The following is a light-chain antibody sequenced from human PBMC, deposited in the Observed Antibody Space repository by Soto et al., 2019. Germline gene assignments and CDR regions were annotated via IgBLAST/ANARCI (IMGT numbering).Light chain of an antibody. V-gene: IGKV3-20*01. Sequence: EIVLTQSPVTLSLSPGERATLSCRASQSVSSSYLGWYKQNLGQAPRPLIFVTSNRATEIPGRFSGSGSGTDFTLTISRLEPEDFAMYYCQQYGYSPRIFGQGTRMEIK. CDR1: QSVSSSY. CDR3: QQYGYSPRI. J-gene: IGKJ5*01. CDR2: VTS.